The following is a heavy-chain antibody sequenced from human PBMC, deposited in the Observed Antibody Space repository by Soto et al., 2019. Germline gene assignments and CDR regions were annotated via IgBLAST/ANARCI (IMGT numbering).Heavy chain of an antibody. D-gene: IGHD1-26*01. J-gene: IGHJ4*02. V-gene: IGHV1-69*01. CDR1: GGTFSSYS. CDR2: IIPIFGTA. CDR3: ARDGGRHSGGIDY. Sequence: QVQLVQSGAEVKKPGSSVKVSCKASGGTFSSYSISWVRQAPGQGLEWMGEIIPIFGTANYAQKIQGRVTITADESTSTAYMELISLRSEDTAVYYCARDGGRHSGGIDYWGQGTLVTFSS.